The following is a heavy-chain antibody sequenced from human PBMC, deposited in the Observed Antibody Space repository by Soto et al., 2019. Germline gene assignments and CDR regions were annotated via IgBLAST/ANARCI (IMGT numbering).Heavy chain of an antibody. Sequence: SETLSLTCVVPVGSISSSTWGSWVRQPPGKGLEWIGEIYQNGGTNYSPSLRSRVTLSVDKSKNQFSLRLNSVTAADTAVYYCASPWGSFLTGRADALDIWGQGTMVTVSS. J-gene: IGHJ3*02. CDR2: IYQNGGT. CDR1: VGSISSSTW. CDR3: ASPWGSFLTGRADALDI. V-gene: IGHV4-4*02. D-gene: IGHD3-9*01.